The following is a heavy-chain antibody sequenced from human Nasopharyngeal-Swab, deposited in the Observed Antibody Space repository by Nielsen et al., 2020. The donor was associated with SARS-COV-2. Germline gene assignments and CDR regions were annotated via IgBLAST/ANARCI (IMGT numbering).Heavy chain of an antibody. CDR3: AKEEVPNDY. CDR1: GFTFSNAA. J-gene: IGHJ4*02. CDR2: ISISGNKT. Sequence: GESLKISCAVSGFTFSNAAMTWVRQAPGKGLEWVSAISISGNKTYYADSVRGRFTISRDNSKNTLYLQMNSLRVDDTAIYYCAKEEVPNDYWGQGTLVTVSS. V-gene: IGHV3-23*01.